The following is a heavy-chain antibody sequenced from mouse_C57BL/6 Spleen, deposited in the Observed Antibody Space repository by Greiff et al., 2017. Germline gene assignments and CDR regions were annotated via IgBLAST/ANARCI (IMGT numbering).Heavy chain of an antibody. CDR2: ISYDGSN. Sequence: EVQLQQSGPGLVKPSQSLSLTCSVTGYSITSGYYWNWIRQFPGNKLEWMGYISYDGSNNYNPSLKNRISITRDTSKNQFFLKLNSVTTEDTATYYCAREDSSGLFDYWGQGTTLTVSS. J-gene: IGHJ2*01. D-gene: IGHD3-2*02. V-gene: IGHV3-6*01. CDR3: AREDSSGLFDY. CDR1: GYSITSGYY.